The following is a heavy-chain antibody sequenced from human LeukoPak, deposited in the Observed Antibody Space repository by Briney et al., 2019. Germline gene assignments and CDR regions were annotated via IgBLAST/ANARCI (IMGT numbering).Heavy chain of an antibody. Sequence: PSETLSLTCAVYGGSFIGYYWSWIRQPPGKGLEWIGEINHSGSTNYNPSLKGRVTISVDTSKNQFSLRLTSMTAADTAVYYCARGTSGWPYYMDVWGKGTTVTVSS. CDR2: INHSGST. CDR1: GGSFIGYY. J-gene: IGHJ6*03. CDR3: ARGTSGWPYYMDV. D-gene: IGHD6-19*01. V-gene: IGHV4-34*01.